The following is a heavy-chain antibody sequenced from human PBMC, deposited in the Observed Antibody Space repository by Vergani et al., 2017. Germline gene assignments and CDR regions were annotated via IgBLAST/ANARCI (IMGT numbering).Heavy chain of an antibody. Sequence: QVQLVESGGGVVQRGGSLRLSCATSGFTLSNYDMQWIRQGPSKGQEFEAFIQFDGSNQYYADSVKGRFTLSRDFSKKTLYLQMNSLRTDDTATYYCAKHFRGWGIDYWGQGTQVIVSS. J-gene: IGHJ4*02. CDR1: GFTLSNYD. CDR3: AKHFRGWGIDY. V-gene: IGHV3-30*02. D-gene: IGHD3-16*01. CDR2: IQFDGSNQ.